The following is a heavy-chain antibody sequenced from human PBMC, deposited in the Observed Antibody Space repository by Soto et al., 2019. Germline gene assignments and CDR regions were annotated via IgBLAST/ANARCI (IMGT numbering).Heavy chain of an antibody. V-gene: IGHV1-69*02. CDR1: GGTFSSYT. Sequence: EASVKVSCKASGGTFSSYTISWVRQAPGQGLEWMGRIIPILGIANYAQKFQGRVTITADKSTSTAYMELSSLRSEDTAVYYCARSRLGYCSGGSCYPHDYWGQGTLVTVSS. D-gene: IGHD2-15*01. CDR2: IIPILGIA. CDR3: ARSRLGYCSGGSCYPHDY. J-gene: IGHJ4*02.